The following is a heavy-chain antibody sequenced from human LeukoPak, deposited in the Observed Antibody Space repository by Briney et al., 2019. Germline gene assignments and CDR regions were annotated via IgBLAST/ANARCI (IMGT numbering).Heavy chain of an antibody. V-gene: IGHV1-8*01. CDR1: GYTFTSYD. J-gene: IGHJ3*02. D-gene: IGHD2-2*01. Sequence: ASVKVSCKASGYTFTSYDINWVRQATGQGLEWMGWMNPNSGNTGYAQKFQGRVTMTRNTSISTAYMELSSLRSEDTAVYYCARRLREYQLHKVGGHAFDIWGQGTVVTVSS. CDR2: MNPNSGNT. CDR3: ARRLREYQLHKVGGHAFDI.